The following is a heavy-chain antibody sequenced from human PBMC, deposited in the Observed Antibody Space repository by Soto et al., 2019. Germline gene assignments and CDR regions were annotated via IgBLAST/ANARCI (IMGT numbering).Heavy chain of an antibody. V-gene: IGHV4-34*01. D-gene: IGHD5-18*01. Sequence: QVQLQQWGAGLLKPSETLSLTCAVYGGSFSGYYWSWIRQPPGKGLEWIGEINHSGSTNYNPSLKSRVTISVDTSKNQFSLKLSSLTAADTAVYYCARADNVYSYGCFDYWGQGTLVTVSS. CDR2: INHSGST. CDR3: ARADNVYSYGCFDY. J-gene: IGHJ4*02. CDR1: GGSFSGYY.